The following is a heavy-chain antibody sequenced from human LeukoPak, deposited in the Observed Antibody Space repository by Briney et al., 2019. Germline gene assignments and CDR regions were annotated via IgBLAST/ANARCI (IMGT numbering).Heavy chain of an antibody. CDR1: GGSISSGGYY. Sequence: SQTLSLTCTVSGGSISSGGYYWSWIRQHPGKGLEWIGYIYYSGCTYYNPSLKSRVTISVDTSKNQFSLRPSSVTAADTAVYYCARRPSNLWYFDFWGRGTLVSVSS. D-gene: IGHD1-1*01. CDR3: ARRPSNLWYFDF. CDR2: IYYSGCT. V-gene: IGHV4-31*03. J-gene: IGHJ2*01.